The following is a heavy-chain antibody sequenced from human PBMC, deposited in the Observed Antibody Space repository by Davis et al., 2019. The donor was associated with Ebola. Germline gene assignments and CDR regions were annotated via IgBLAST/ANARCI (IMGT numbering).Heavy chain of an antibody. J-gene: IGHJ4*02. CDR3: ARDTFGSGWVGYFDY. Sequence: GGSLRLSCAASGFTFSSYAMSWVRQAPGKGLEWVSAISGSGGSTYYADSVKGRFTISRDNSKNTLYLQMNSLRAEDTAVYYCARDTFGSGWVGYFDYWGQGTLVTVSS. CDR1: GFTFSSYA. CDR2: ISGSGGST. D-gene: IGHD6-19*01. V-gene: IGHV3-23*01.